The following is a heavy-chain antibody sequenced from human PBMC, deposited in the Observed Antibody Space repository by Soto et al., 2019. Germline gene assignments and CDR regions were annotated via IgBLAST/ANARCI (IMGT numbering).Heavy chain of an antibody. CDR1: GGSISSYY. D-gene: IGHD3-22*01. V-gene: IGHV4-59*01. J-gene: IGHJ4*02. Sequence: SETLSLTCTVSGGSISSYYWSWIRQPPGKGLEWIGYIYYSGSTNYNPSLKSRVTISVDTSKNQFSLKLSSVTAADTAVYYCAMDYYDSSGYYPDYWGQGTLVTVSS. CDR2: IYYSGST. CDR3: AMDYYDSSGYYPDY.